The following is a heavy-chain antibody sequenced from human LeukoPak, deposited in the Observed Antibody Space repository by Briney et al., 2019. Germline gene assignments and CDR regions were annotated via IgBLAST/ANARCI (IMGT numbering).Heavy chain of an antibody. Sequence: GGSLRLSCAASRVTVSSNYMSWVRQAPGKGLEWVSVIYSGGSTYYADSVKGRFTLSRDTSKNTLYLQMNSLRAEDTAVYYCARPRYGSSWYAFDIWGQGTIVTVSS. V-gene: IGHV3-53*01. CDR1: RVTVSSNY. CDR3: ARPRYGSSWYAFDI. D-gene: IGHD6-13*01. J-gene: IGHJ3*02. CDR2: IYSGGST.